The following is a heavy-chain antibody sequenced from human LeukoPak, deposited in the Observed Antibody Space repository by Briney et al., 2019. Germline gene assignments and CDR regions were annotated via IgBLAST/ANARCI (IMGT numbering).Heavy chain of an antibody. CDR2: INPNSGGT. J-gene: IGHJ6*02. Sequence: ASVKVSCKASGYTFTGYYMHWVRQAPGQGLEWMGWINPNSGGTNYAQKFQGRVTMTRDTSISTVYMEVNGLRSDDTAVYDCANLMGTAYYYHMDVWGQGTTVTVSS. CDR1: GYTFTGYY. CDR3: ANLMGTAYYYHMDV. V-gene: IGHV1-2*02. D-gene: IGHD1/OR15-1a*01.